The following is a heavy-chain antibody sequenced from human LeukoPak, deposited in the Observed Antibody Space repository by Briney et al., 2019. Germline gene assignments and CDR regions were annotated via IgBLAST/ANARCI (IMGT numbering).Heavy chain of an antibody. Sequence: SEALSLTCTVSGGSISSYYWSWIRQPPGKGLEWIGYVYYSGSTNYNPSLKSRVTISVDTSKNQFSLKLSSVTAADTAVYYCARGFAFDIWGQGTMVTVSS. V-gene: IGHV4-59*01. CDR3: ARGFAFDI. CDR2: VYYSGST. J-gene: IGHJ3*02. CDR1: GGSISSYY.